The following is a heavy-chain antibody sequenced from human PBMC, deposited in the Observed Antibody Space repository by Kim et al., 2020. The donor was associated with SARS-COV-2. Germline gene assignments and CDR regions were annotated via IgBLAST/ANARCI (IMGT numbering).Heavy chain of an antibody. CDR1: GFTFSSYW. V-gene: IGHV3-74*01. CDR2: INSDGSST. J-gene: IGHJ6*02. Sequence: GGSLRLSCAASGFTFSSYWMHWVRQAPGKGLVWVSRINSDGSSTSYADSVKGRFTISRDNATPPLSLPMHSLRAADPAVYYCAREEVATPALWSSSYSYYGMDVWGQGTTVTGAS. D-gene: IGHD5-18*01. CDR3: AREEVATPALWSSSYSYYGMDV.